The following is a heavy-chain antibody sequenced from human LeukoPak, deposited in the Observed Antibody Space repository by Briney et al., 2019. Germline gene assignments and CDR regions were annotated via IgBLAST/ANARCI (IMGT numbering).Heavy chain of an antibody. Sequence: GASVKVSCRAPGYTFTRYGLSWVRQAPGQGLEWMGWISGYNGKANYVQKFQGRVTMTTDTSTSTAYMELRSLMSDDTAVYYCARGQTNRLLWVGELLSNINPFDYWGQGTLVTVSS. V-gene: IGHV1-18*01. CDR1: GYTFTRYG. J-gene: IGHJ4*02. D-gene: IGHD3-10*01. CDR3: ARGQTNRLLWVGELLSNINPFDY. CDR2: ISGYNGKA.